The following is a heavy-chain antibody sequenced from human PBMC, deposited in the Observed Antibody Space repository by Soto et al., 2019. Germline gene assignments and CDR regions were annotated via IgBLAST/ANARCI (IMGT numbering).Heavy chain of an antibody. CDR2: ISFDGSNE. D-gene: IGHD4-17*01. V-gene: IGHV3-30-3*01. J-gene: IGHJ6*02. CDR3: ARPAATVIFYSGMDV. CDR1: GFTFSDYA. Sequence: GGPLRLSCAASGFTFSDYAMHWVRQAPGKGLEWVAIISFDGSNEHYADSVQGRFTTSRDNSENTLYLQMNSLRADDTAVYYCARPAATVIFYSGMDVWGQGTTVTVSS.